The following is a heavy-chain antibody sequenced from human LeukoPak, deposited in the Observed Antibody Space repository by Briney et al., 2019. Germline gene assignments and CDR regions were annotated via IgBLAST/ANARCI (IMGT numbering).Heavy chain of an antibody. CDR2: IYPGDSDT. CDR3: ARLEYYYDSSGYYPGDY. J-gene: IGHJ4*02. CDR1: GYSFTSYW. V-gene: IGHV5-51*01. D-gene: IGHD3-22*01. Sequence: GESLKISCKGSGYSFTSYWIGWVRQMPGKGLEWMGIIYPGDSDTRYSPSFQGQVTISADKSIGTAYLQWSSLKASDTAMYYCARLEYYYDSSGYYPGDYWGQGTLVTVSS.